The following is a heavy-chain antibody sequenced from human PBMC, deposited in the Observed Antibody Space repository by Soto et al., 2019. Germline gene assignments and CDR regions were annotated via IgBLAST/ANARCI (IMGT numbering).Heavy chain of an antibody. J-gene: IGHJ3*02. V-gene: IGHV1-69*01. CDR3: ATPEEGYCSGGSCYSGGAFDI. Sequence: QVQLVQSGAEVKKPGSSVKVSCKASGGTFSSYAISWVRQGPGQGLEWMGGIIPIFGTANYAQKFQRRVTINADESTSTDYMELSSLRSEDRAVYYGATPEEGYCSGGSCYSGGAFDIWGQGTMVPVSS. CDR2: IIPIFGTA. D-gene: IGHD2-15*01. CDR1: GGTFSSYA.